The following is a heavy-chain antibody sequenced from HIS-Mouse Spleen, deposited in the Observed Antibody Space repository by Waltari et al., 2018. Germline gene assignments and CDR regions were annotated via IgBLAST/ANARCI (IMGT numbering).Heavy chain of an antibody. V-gene: IGHV4-39*07. D-gene: IGHD6-13*01. CDR3: AREIPYSSSWYDWYFDL. CDR2: IYYSGST. Sequence: QLQLQESVPGLVKPSETLSLTCTVSGGSICSSSYYWGWIRQPPGKGLEWIGSIYYSGSTYYNPSLKSRVTISVDTSKNQFSLKLSSVTAADTAVYYCAREIPYSSSWYDWYFDLWGRGTLVTVSS. J-gene: IGHJ2*01. CDR1: GGSICSSSYY.